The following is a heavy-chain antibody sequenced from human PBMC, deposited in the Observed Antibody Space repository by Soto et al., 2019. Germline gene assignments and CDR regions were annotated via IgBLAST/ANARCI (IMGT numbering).Heavy chain of an antibody. J-gene: IGHJ4*02. CDR3: AKVFSPEGGNYFDS. CDR2: ISNSFSDGNT. CDR1: GFTFSKFA. Sequence: GGSLRLSCVASGFTFSKFAMNWVRQAPGKGLEWVSAISNSFSDGNTHYADSVGGRFTVSRHNDKNTVFLEMNGLRADDTAVYYCAKVFSPEGGNYFDSWGQGTQVTVSS. V-gene: IGHV3-23*01.